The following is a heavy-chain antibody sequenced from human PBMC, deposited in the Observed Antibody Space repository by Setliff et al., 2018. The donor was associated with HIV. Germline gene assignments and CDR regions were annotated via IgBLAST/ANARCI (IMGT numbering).Heavy chain of an antibody. Sequence: SETLSLTCTVSGGSISSYYWSWIRQPPGKGLEWIGYIYYSGSTNYNPSLKSRVTISVDTSKNQFSLKLSSVTAADTAVYYCVRGRKRDGYNFYYYYMDVWGKGTTVTVS. CDR3: VRGRKRDGYNFYYYYMDV. CDR2: IYYSGST. V-gene: IGHV4-59*12. D-gene: IGHD5-12*01. CDR1: GGSISSYY. J-gene: IGHJ6*03.